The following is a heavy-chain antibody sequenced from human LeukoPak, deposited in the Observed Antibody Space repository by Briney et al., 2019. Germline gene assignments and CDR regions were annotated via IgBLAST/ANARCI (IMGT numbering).Heavy chain of an antibody. D-gene: IGHD3-10*01. CDR3: ARMGLWFGELSTYYYYGMDV. V-gene: IGHV4-59*01. CDR2: IYYGGST. CDR1: GGSISSYY. J-gene: IGHJ6*04. Sequence: PSETLSLTCIVSGGSISSYYWSWIRQPPGKGLEWIGYIYYGGSTNYNPSLKSRVTISVDTSKNQFSLKLSSVTAADTAVYYCARMGLWFGELSTYYYYGMDVWGKGTTVTVSS.